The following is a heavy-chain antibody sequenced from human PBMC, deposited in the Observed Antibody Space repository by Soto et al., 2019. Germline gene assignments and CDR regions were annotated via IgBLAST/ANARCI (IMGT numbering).Heavy chain of an antibody. CDR2: ISYDDVNK. V-gene: IGHV3-30*03. J-gene: IGHJ2*01. Sequence: QVQLVESGGGVVQPGRSLGLSCAASGFTFNTYGMHWVRQAPGKGLECVAAISYDDVNKYYADSVKGRFTISRDNSKNTLYVQMNSLKPEDTAVYYCARSPQPTRGIHWYFDFWGRGILVAVSS. CDR1: GFTFNTYG. D-gene: IGHD2-2*01. CDR3: ARSPQPTRGIHWYFDF.